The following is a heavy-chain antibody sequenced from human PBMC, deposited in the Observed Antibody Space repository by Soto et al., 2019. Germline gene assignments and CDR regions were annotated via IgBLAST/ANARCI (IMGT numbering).Heavy chain of an antibody. CDR2: IWYDGSNK. CDR3: ARAYLETRKFATYYFEY. Sequence: QVQLVESGGGVVQPGRSLRLSCAASGFTFSSYGMHWVRQAPGKGLEWVAVIWYDGSNKYYADSVKGRFTISRDNSKNTLYLQMNSLRAEDTAVYYCARAYLETRKFATYYFEYWGQGTLVTVSS. V-gene: IGHV3-33*01. CDR1: GFTFSSYG. D-gene: IGHD1-1*01. J-gene: IGHJ4*02.